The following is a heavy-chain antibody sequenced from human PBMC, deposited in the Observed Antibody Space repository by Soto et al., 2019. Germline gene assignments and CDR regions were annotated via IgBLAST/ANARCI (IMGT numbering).Heavy chain of an antibody. V-gene: IGHV3-23*01. CDR2: IRGIGGST. CDR3: ARRGSGSYYDY. D-gene: IGHD1-26*01. CDR1: GFTFSSYA. Sequence: EVQLLESGGGLVQPGGSLRLSCAASGFTFSSYAMRWVRQAPVKGLGGVPAIRGIGGSTYYADSVKGRFTISRDNSQNTLYLQMNSLRAEDTAVYYCARRGSGSYYDYWGQGTLVTVSS. J-gene: IGHJ4*02.